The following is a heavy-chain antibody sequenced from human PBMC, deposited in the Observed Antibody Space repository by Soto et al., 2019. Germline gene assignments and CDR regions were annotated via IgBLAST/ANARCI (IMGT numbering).Heavy chain of an antibody. J-gene: IGHJ4*02. CDR2: INPSGGST. CDR1: GYTFTCYY. CDR3: ARSGPGTYYFDY. Sequence: ASVKVSCKASGYTFTCYYMHWVRQAPGQGLEWMGIINPSGGSTSYAQKFQGRVTMTRDTSTSTVYMELSSLRSEDTAVYYCARSGPGTYYFDYWGQGTLVTVSS. V-gene: IGHV1-46*03.